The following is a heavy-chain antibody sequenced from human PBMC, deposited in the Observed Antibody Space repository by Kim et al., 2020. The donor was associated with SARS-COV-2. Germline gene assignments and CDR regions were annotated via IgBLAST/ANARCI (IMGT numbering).Heavy chain of an antibody. D-gene: IGHD5-12*01. CDR2: ISSSSSYT. CDR3: AVALVDIVGFGI. J-gene: IGHJ3*02. V-gene: IGHV3-11*06. CDR1: GFTFSDYY. Sequence: GGSLRLSCAASGFTFSDYYMSWIRQAPGKGLEWVSYISSSSSYTNYADSVKGRFTISRDNAKNSLYLQMNSLRAEDTAVYYCAVALVDIVGFGIWGQGTMVTVSS.